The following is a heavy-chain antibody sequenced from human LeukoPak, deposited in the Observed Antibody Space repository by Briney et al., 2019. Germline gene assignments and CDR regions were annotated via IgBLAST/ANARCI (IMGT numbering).Heavy chain of an antibody. CDR1: GYTLTELS. CDR3: ATAWMVRGVFDY. V-gene: IGHV1-24*01. CDR2: FDPEDGET. J-gene: IGHJ4*02. Sequence: ASVKVSCKVSGYTLTELSMHWVRQAPGKGLEWMGGFDPEDGETIYAQKFQGRVTMTGDTSTDTAYMELSSLRSEDTAVYYCATAWMVRGVFDYWGQGTLVTVSS. D-gene: IGHD3-10*01.